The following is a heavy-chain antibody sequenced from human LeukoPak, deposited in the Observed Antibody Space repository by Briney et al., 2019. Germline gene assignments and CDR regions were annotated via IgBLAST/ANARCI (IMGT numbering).Heavy chain of an antibody. V-gene: IGHV3-30*02. J-gene: IGHJ4*02. CDR1: GFTFSRYG. CDR2: IQYDGSNK. D-gene: IGHD1-26*01. CDR3: AKDREVFFRLVGAD. Sequence: PGGSLRLSCAASGFTFSRYGIHWVRQARGKGLEWVAFIQYDGSNKYYADSVKGRFTISRDNSKSTLYLQMNNLRPEDTAVYYCAKDREVFFRLVGADWGQGTLVTVST.